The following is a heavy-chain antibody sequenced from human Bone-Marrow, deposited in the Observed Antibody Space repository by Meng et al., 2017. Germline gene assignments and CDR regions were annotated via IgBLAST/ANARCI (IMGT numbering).Heavy chain of an antibody. CDR2: FHHSGTT. CDR1: GASVSSGYW. CDR3: AASPGWWRIDS. D-gene: IGHD6-19*01. Sequence: QVHLTESGPGLVKPSGTLSLTCGVSGASVSSGYWWTWVRQPPGKGLEWIGEFHHSGTTNYNPSLRSRVTISVDTSKNQFSLRLTSVTAADTAVYYCAASPGWWRIDSWGQGTLVTVSS. J-gene: IGHJ4*02. V-gene: IGHV4-4*02.